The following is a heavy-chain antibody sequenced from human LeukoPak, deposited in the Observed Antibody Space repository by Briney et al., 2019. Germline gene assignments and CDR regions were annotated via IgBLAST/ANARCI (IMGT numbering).Heavy chain of an antibody. V-gene: IGHV1-24*01. D-gene: IGHD3-3*01. CDR3: ATSPFVYGMDV. Sequence: ASVTVSCKVSGYTLTELSMHWVRQAPGKGLEWMGGFDPEDGETIYAQKSQGRVTMTEDTSTDTAYMELSSLRSEDTAVYYCATSPFVYGMDVWGQGTTVTVSS. CDR2: FDPEDGET. CDR1: GYTLTELS. J-gene: IGHJ6*02.